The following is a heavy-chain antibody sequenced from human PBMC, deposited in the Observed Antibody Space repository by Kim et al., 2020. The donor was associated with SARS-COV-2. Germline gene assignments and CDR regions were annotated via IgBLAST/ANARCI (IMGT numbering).Heavy chain of an antibody. D-gene: IGHD3-22*01. Sequence: SVEGRCTISRDNSKTTVYVQMNSLRAEDTAVYYCAREGYDSSARGAFDIWGQGTMVTVSS. CDR3: AREGYDSSARGAFDI. V-gene: IGHV3-66*01. J-gene: IGHJ3*02.